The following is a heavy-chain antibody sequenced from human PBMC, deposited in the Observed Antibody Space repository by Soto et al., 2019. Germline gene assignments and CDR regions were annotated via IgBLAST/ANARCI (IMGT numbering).Heavy chain of an antibody. D-gene: IGHD2-2*01. Sequence: ASVKVSCKGFGYSFMKYGIKWVRQAPGQGLELVGWISPYSGYTHSAQKFHGRLTLTTDTAASTAYMELRILRSADTALYYCAREASVLIPAAQTSRFDSWGQGTLVTVYS. J-gene: IGHJ4*02. CDR3: AREASVLIPAAQTSRFDS. CDR1: GYSFMKYG. CDR2: ISPYSGYT. V-gene: IGHV1-18*01.